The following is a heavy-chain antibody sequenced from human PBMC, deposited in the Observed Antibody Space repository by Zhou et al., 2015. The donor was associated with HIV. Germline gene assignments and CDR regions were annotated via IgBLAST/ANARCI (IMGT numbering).Heavy chain of an antibody. CDR1: GGTFSSYA. CDR2: IIPIFGTA. V-gene: IGHV1-69*01. D-gene: IGHD2-2*01. CDR3: ARDCSSTSCPLGAFDI. J-gene: IGHJ3*02. Sequence: VQLVQSGAEVKKPGSSVKVSCKASGGTFSSYAISWVRQAPGQGLEWMGGIIPIFGTANYAQKFQGRVTITADESTSTAYMELSSLRSEDTAVYYCARDCSSTSCPLGAFDIWGQGTMVTVSS.